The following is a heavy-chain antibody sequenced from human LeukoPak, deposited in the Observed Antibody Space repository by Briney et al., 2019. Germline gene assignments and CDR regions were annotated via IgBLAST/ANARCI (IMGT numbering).Heavy chain of an antibody. J-gene: IGHJ4*02. CDR3: ARVMVGYSSGWYDY. Sequence: GGSLRLSCEASGFTFSSYAMSWVRQAPGKGLEWVSYISSSSSYTNYADSVKGRFTISRDNAKNSLYLQMNSLRAEDTAVYYCARVMVGYSSGWYDYWGQGTLVTVSS. D-gene: IGHD6-19*01. CDR2: ISSSSSYT. V-gene: IGHV3-21*05. CDR1: GFTFSSYA.